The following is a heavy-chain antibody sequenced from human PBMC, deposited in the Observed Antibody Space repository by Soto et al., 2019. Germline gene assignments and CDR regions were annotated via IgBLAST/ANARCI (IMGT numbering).Heavy chain of an antibody. CDR1: GGSFSGYY. D-gene: IGHD2-15*01. CDR2: INHSGST. CDR3: ARAPREICSGGSCYVFDWFDP. V-gene: IGHV4-34*01. J-gene: IGHJ5*02. Sequence: PSETLSLTCAVYGGSFSGYYWSWIRQPPGKGLEWIGEINHSGSTNYNPSLKSRVTISVDTSKNQFSLKLSSVTAADTAVYYCARAPREICSGGSCYVFDWFDPWGQGTLVTVSS.